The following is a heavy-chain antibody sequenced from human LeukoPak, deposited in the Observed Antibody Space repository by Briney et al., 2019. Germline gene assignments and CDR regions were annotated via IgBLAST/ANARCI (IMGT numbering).Heavy chain of an antibody. CDR3: ARGRSGGLVDAFDI. Sequence: LSLTCTVSGFSISSDYYWGWIRQPPGKGLEWVSYISFSGTTIYYADSVKGRFTISRDNAKNSLYLQMNSLRAEDTAVYYCARGRSGGLVDAFDIWGQGTVVTVSS. CDR2: ISFSGTTI. CDR1: GFSISSDYY. V-gene: IGHV3-11*04. D-gene: IGHD3-16*01. J-gene: IGHJ3*02.